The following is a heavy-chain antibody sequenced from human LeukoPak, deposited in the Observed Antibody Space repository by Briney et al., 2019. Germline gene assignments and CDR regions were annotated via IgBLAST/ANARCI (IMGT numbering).Heavy chain of an antibody. D-gene: IGHD3-3*01. CDR2: ISGSGGST. V-gene: IGHV3-23*01. Sequence: GGSLRLSCAASGFTFSSYAMSWVRQAPGKGLEWVSAISGSGGSTYYADSVKGRFTISRDSSKDTLYLQMNSLRAEDTAVYYCAKDRDFWSGYYDYWGQGTLVTVSS. CDR3: AKDRDFWSGYYDY. CDR1: GFTFSSYA. J-gene: IGHJ4*02.